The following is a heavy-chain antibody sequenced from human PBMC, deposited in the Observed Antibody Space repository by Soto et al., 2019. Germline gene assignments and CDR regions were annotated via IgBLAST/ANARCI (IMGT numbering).Heavy chain of an antibody. V-gene: IGHV3-21*01. CDR2: ISSSSSYI. CDR1: VFTFSSYS. J-gene: IGHJ3*02. D-gene: IGHD2-8*01. CDR3: ARSGVGVWSGAFDI. Sequence: GWSLRLSCAASVFTFSSYSMNWVRQAPGKGLEWVSSISSSSSYIYYADSVKGRLTISRDNAKNSLYLQMNSLRAEDTAVYYCARSGVGVWSGAFDIWGQGTMVTVSS.